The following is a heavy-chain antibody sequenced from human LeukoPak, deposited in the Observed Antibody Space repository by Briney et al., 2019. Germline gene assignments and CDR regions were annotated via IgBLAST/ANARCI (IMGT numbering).Heavy chain of an antibody. CDR1: GFTFSGYG. D-gene: IGHD2-15*01. J-gene: IGHJ3*02. V-gene: IGHV3-33*01. Sequence: GRSQRLSCAASGFTFSGYGMHWVRQAPGKGLEWVAVIWYDGSNKYYADSVKGRFTISRDNSKNTLYLQMNSLRAEDTAVYYCARDCGGGSCDAFDIWGQGTMVIVSS. CDR2: IWYDGSNK. CDR3: ARDCGGGSCDAFDI.